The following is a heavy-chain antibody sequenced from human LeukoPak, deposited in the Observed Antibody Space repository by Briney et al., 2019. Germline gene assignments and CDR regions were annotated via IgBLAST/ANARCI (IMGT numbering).Heavy chain of an antibody. D-gene: IGHD6-19*01. J-gene: IGHJ5*02. CDR3: ARGVGSSGWYFGYNWFDP. CDR1: GGTFSSYT. CDR2: IIPILGIA. Sequence: SVKVSCKASGGTFSSYTISWVRQAPGQGLEWMGRIIPILGIANYAQKFQGRVTITADKSTSTAYMELSSLRSEDTAVYYCARGVGSSGWYFGYNWFDPWGQGALVTVSS. V-gene: IGHV1-69*02.